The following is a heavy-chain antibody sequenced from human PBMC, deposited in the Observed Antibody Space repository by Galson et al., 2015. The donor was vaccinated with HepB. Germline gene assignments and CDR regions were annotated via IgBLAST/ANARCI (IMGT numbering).Heavy chain of an antibody. CDR3: ARDGLPYYDFWSGYSHWYFDL. D-gene: IGHD3-3*01. CDR1: GFTFSSYG. J-gene: IGHJ2*01. CDR2: IWYGGSNK. Sequence: SLRLSCAASGFTFSSYGMHWVRQAPGKGLEWVAVIWYGGSNKYYADSVKGRFTISRDNSKNTLYLQMNSLRAEDTAVYYCARDGLPYYDFWSGYSHWYFDLWGRGTLVTVSS. V-gene: IGHV3-33*01.